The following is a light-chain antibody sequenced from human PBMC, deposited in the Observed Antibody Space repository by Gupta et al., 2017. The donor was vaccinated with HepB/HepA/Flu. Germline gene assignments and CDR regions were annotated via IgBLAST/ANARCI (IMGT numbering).Light chain of an antibody. Sequence: QSALTQPASVSGSPGQSITISCTGTSSDVGGYNYVSWYQQHPGKAPKLMIYDVSNRPSGVSNRFSGSKSGNTASLTISGLQADYEADYYCSSYTSSSTSYVFGTGTKVTVL. J-gene: IGLJ1*01. CDR3: SSYTSSSTSYV. CDR2: DVS. CDR1: SSDVGGYNY. V-gene: IGLV2-14*03.